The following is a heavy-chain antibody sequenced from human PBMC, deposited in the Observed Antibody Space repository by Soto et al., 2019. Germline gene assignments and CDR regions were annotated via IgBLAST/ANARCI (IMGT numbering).Heavy chain of an antibody. Sequence: SETLSLTCAVYGGSFSGYYWSWIRQPPGKGLEWIGEINHSGSTNYNPSLKSRVTISVDTSKNQFSLKLSSVTAADTAVYYCARGSGIQYYDFWSGYYRGTYLDYWGQGTLVTVSS. D-gene: IGHD3-3*01. CDR3: ARGSGIQYYDFWSGYYRGTYLDY. CDR2: INHSGST. J-gene: IGHJ4*02. V-gene: IGHV4-34*01. CDR1: GGSFSGYY.